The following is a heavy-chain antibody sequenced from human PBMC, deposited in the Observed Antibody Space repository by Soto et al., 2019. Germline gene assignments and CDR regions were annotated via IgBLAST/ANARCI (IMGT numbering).Heavy chain of an antibody. CDR1: GGSISSYY. Sequence: SETLSLTCTVSGGSISSYYWSWIRQPPGKGLEWIGYIYYSGSTNYNPSIKSRVTISVDTSKNQFSLKLSSVTAADTAVYYCARDHGVYYGSGRGGAFDIWGQGTMVTVSS. CDR3: ARDHGVYYGSGRGGAFDI. CDR2: IYYSGST. D-gene: IGHD3-10*01. J-gene: IGHJ3*02. V-gene: IGHV4-59*01.